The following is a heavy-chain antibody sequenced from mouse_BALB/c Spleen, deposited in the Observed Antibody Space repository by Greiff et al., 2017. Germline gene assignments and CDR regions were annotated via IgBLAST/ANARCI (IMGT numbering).Heavy chain of an antibody. J-gene: IGHJ4*01. D-gene: IGHD1-1*01. CDR2: ISSGGSYT. V-gene: IGHV5-6*01. Sequence: EVNLVESGGDLVKPGGSLKLSCAASGFTFSSYGMSWVRQTPDKRLEWVATISSGGSYTYYPDSVKGRFTISRDNAKNTLYLQMSSLKSEHTAMYYCARQNYDYAMDYWGQGTSVTVSS. CDR1: GFTFSSYG. CDR3: ARQNYDYAMDY.